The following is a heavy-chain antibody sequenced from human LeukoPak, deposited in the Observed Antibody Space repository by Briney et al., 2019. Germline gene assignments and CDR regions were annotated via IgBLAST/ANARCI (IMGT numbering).Heavy chain of an antibody. CDR2: ISSSSSYI. CDR1: GFTYRSIS. J-gene: IGHJ3*02. CDR3: ARARGLLGGVAFDI. V-gene: IGHV3-21*01. D-gene: IGHD2-21*01. Sequence: GGSLRLPCAASGFTYRSISINWAARSPGKGREGVSSISSSSSYIYYADSVKGRFTISRDNAKNSLYLQMNSLRAEDTAVYYCARARGLLGGVAFDIWGQGTMVTVSS.